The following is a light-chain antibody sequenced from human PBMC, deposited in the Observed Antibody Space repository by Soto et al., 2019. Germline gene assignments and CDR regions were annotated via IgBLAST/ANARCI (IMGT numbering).Light chain of an antibody. CDR3: QHYSSWPT. Sequence: EIVMTQSPGTLSVSPGEGATLSCRASQSVSTNLAWYQQKPGQAPRLLIYGASTRATGIPARLSGSGSGTEFTLTISSLQSEDSALYYCQHYSSWPTFGPGTKVDIK. V-gene: IGKV3-15*01. CDR2: GAS. J-gene: IGKJ3*01. CDR1: QSVSTN.